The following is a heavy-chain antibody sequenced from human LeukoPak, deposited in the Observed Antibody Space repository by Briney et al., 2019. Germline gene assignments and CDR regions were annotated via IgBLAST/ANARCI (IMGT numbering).Heavy chain of an antibody. V-gene: IGHV1-69*05. J-gene: IGHJ6*03. Sequence: SVKVSCKASGGTFSSYAISWVRQAPGQGLEWMGGIIPIFGTANYTQKFQGRVTITTDESTSTAYMELSSLRSEDTAVYYCARGGSSSRWYYYMDVWGKGTTVTVSS. CDR3: ARGGSSSRWYYYMDV. D-gene: IGHD6-13*01. CDR2: IIPIFGTA. CDR1: GGTFSSYA.